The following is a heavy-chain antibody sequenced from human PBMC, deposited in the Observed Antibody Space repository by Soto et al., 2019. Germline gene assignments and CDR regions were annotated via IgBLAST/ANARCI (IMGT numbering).Heavy chain of an antibody. CDR3: ARLTRGVYDLDRLWEKFDY. CDR2: IYWDYDK. Sequence: QITVKESGLTLVKPTETLTLTCTFSGFSLSSIGMGVGWIRQPPGKALEWLALIYWDYDKRYSPSLSSRLPITKDPSKNQVDLTMTNMDPVDTATYYCARLTRGVYDLDRLWEKFDYWGQGTLVTVSS. CDR1: GFSLSSIGMG. J-gene: IGHJ4*02. V-gene: IGHV2-5*02. D-gene: IGHD5-12*01.